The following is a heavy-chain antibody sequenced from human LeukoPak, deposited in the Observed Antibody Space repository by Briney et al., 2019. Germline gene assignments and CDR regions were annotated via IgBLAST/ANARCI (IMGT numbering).Heavy chain of an antibody. CDR2: TSTDQTIK. CDR1: GFSFISSD. Sequence: PGGSLRLSCVASGFSFISSDIHWVRQAPGKGLEWVAVTSTDQTIKIYTDSVKGRFTISRDNSKNTLYLEMNNLRVDDTAVYFCARDLRSGAPDYFDSWGQGTLVTVSS. J-gene: IGHJ4*02. D-gene: IGHD1-14*01. CDR3: ARDLRSGAPDYFDS. V-gene: IGHV3-30*04.